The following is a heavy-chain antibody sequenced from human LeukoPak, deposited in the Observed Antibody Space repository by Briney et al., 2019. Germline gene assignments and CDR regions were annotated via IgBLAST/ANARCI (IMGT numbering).Heavy chain of an antibody. Sequence: ASVKVSCKASGGTFSSYAISWVRQAPGQGLEWMGGIIPIFGTANYAQKFQGRVTITTDESTSTAYMELSSLRSEDTAVYYCARDPLTYYDFWSGYYPYYFDYWGQGTLVTVSS. CDR2: IIPIFGTA. CDR3: ARDPLTYYDFWSGYYPYYFDY. D-gene: IGHD3-3*01. J-gene: IGHJ4*02. V-gene: IGHV1-69*05. CDR1: GGTFSSYA.